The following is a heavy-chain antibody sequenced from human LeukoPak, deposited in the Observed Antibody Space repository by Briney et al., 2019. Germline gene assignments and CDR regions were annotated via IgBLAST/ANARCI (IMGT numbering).Heavy chain of an antibody. CDR1: GLSVTNYY. CDR3: ATGLGEAGHYAFYYGMDV. D-gene: IGHD3-10*01. CDR2: VYSGGTT. Sequence: GGSLRLSCAASGLSVTNYYMNWVRQAPGKGLEWVSVVYSGGTTDFADSVKGRFLISRDNSKNKVYLQMNRLSAEDTAVYYCATGLGEAGHYAFYYGMDVWGQGTTVIVSS. J-gene: IGHJ6*02. V-gene: IGHV3-53*01.